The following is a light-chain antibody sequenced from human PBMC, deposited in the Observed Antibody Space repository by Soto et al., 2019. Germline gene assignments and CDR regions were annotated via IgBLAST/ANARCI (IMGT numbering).Light chain of an antibody. CDR1: QGISSY. CDR3: QQLNSYPWT. J-gene: IGKJ1*01. CDR2: AAS. V-gene: IGKV1-9*01. Sequence: DIQLTQSPSFLSASVGDRVTITCRASQGISSYVAWYQQKPGKAPKLLIYAASTLQSGVPSRFSGSGSGTEFILTISSLQPEDFATYYCQQLNSYPWTFGQGTKVEIK.